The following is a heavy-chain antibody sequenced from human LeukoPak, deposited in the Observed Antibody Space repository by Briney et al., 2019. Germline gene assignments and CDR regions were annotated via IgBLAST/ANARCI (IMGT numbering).Heavy chain of an antibody. CDR1: GFTFSSYA. V-gene: IGHV3-30-3*01. CDR2: ISYDGSNK. CDR3: ARGGKRRQLLYDPTG. Sequence: GGSLRLSCAASGFTFSSYAMHWVRQAPGKGLEWVAVISYDGSNKYYADSVKGRFTISRDNSKNTLYLQMNSLRAEDTAVYYRARGGKRRQLLYDPTGWGQGTLVTVSS. J-gene: IGHJ4*02. D-gene: IGHD2-2*02.